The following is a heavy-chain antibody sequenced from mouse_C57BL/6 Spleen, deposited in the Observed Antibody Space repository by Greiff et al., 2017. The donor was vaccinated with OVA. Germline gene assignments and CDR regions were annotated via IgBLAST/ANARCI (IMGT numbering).Heavy chain of an antibody. D-gene: IGHD2-5*01. CDR3: TYYSIYWYFDV. Sequence: EVHLVESGGGLVQPGGSMKLSCAASGFTFSDAWMDWVRQSPEKGLEWVAEIRNKANNHATYYAESVKGRFTISRDDSKSSVYLQMNSLRAEDTGIYYCTYYSIYWYFDVWGTGTTVTVSS. V-gene: IGHV6-6*01. J-gene: IGHJ1*03. CDR1: GFTFSDAW. CDR2: IRNKANNHAT.